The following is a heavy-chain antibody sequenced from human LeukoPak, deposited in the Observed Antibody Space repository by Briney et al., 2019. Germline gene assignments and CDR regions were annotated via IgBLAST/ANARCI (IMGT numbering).Heavy chain of an antibody. D-gene: IGHD2-15*01. CDR1: GFDYSGCY. J-gene: IGHJ4*02. CDR3: TIKDCSDGSCSYVDY. V-gene: IGHV3-73*01. CDR2: IRSKPSSYTT. Sequence: PGGSLKLSCAASGFDYSGCYMHWVRQASGRGLEWVGLIRSKPSSYTTVYAASVKGRFTISRDDSKNTAYLQINSLKAEDTAVYYCTIKDCSDGSCSYVDYWGQGTLVTVSS.